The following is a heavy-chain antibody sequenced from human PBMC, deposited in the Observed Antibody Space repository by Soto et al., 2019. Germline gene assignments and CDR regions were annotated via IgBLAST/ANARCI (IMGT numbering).Heavy chain of an antibody. Sequence: LRLSCAASGFTFSSYAMSWVRQAPGKGLEWVSTISGSGGSAYYADSVKGRFTISRDNSKNTLYLQMNCLRAEDTAVYYCAKQQGSGPPYYYSMDVWGQGTTVTVSS. CDR1: GFTFSSYA. CDR3: AKQQGSGPPYYYSMDV. CDR2: ISGSGGSA. J-gene: IGHJ6*02. D-gene: IGHD3-10*01. V-gene: IGHV3-23*01.